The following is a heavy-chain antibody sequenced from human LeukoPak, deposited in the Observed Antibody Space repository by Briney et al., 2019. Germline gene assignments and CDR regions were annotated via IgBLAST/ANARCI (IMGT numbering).Heavy chain of an antibody. CDR1: GYTFTGYY. CDR3: ARDRDRGSYGGAFDL. Sequence: ASVKLSCKASGYTFTGYYIDWVRQAPGQGLEWMGWINLNSGGTNYAQKFQGRVTMTRDTSISTAYMELSRLRSDDTAVYYCARDRDRGSYGGAFDLWGQGTMVTVSS. V-gene: IGHV1-2*02. J-gene: IGHJ3*01. D-gene: IGHD1-26*01. CDR2: INLNSGGT.